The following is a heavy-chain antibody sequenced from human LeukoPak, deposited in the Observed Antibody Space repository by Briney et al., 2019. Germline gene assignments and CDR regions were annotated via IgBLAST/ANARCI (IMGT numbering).Heavy chain of an antibody. J-gene: IGHJ4*02. Sequence: SVKVSCKASGGTFISSAITWVRQAPGQGLEWMGRIIPIFGIANYAQKFQGRVTITADKSTSTAYMELSSLRSEDTAVYYCARSYYDSSGYYTPLGYWGQGTVVTVSS. CDR2: IIPIFGIA. V-gene: IGHV1-69*04. CDR3: ARSYYDSSGYYTPLGY. CDR1: GGTFISSA. D-gene: IGHD3-22*01.